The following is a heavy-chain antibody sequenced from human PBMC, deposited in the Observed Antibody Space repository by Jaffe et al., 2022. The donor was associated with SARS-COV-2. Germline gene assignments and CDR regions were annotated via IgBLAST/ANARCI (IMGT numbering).Heavy chain of an antibody. CDR1: GFTFSSYA. D-gene: IGHD3-22*01. J-gene: IGHJ4*02. Sequence: EVQLLESGGGLVQPGGSLRLSCAASGFTFSSYAMSWVRQAPGKGLEWVSAISGSGGSTYYADSVKGRFTISRDNSKNTLYLQMNSLRAEDTAVYYCAKDYLRSGSSGYYTPSAFDYWGQGTLVTVSS. CDR2: ISGSGGST. CDR3: AKDYLRSGSSGYYTPSAFDY. V-gene: IGHV3-23*01.